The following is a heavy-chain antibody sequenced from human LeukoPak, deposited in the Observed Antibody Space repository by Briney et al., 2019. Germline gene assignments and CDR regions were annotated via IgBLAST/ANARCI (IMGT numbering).Heavy chain of an antibody. V-gene: IGHV3-21*01. CDR3: ARPSRLTGMDV. CDR2: ISSSSSYI. J-gene: IGHJ6*04. CDR1: GFTFSSYS. D-gene: IGHD2-2*01. Sequence: GGSLRLSRAASGFTFSSYSMNWVRQAPGKGLEWVSSISSSSSYIYYADSVKGRFTISRDNAKNSLYLQMNSLRAEDTAVYYCARPSRLTGMDVWGKGTTVTVSS.